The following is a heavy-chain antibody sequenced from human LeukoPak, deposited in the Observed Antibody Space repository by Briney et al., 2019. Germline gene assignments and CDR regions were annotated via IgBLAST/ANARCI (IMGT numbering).Heavy chain of an antibody. D-gene: IGHD3-22*01. V-gene: IGHV1-2*02. CDR1: GYTFAGYY. Sequence: ASVKVSCTASGYTFAGYYLHWVRQPPGQGLEWMGWLNPNTGATNYAQRFQGRVTMTRDTSIRKAYMEMSRLRSDDKAVYYCAKSRQARYYDRVVGALDIWGQGTMVTVSS. CDR2: LNPNTGAT. CDR3: AKSRQARYYDRVVGALDI. J-gene: IGHJ3*02.